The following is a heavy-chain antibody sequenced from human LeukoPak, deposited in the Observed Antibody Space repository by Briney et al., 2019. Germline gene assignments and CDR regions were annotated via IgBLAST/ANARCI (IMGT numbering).Heavy chain of an antibody. V-gene: IGHV4-59*01. Sequence: PSETLSLTCSVSGGSISSYYWSWIRQPPGKGLEWIGYIYYSGSTNYNPSLKSRVTISVDTSKNQFSLKLSSVTAADTAVYYCARDRGYEAFDYWGQGTLVTVSS. D-gene: IGHD5-12*01. CDR2: IYYSGST. CDR3: ARDRGYEAFDY. CDR1: GGSISSYY. J-gene: IGHJ4*02.